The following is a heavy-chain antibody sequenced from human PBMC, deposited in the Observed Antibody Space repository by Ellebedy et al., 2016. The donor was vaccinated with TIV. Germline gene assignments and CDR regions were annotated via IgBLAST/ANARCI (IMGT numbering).Heavy chain of an antibody. Sequence: GESLKISCAASGFTFSSYAMSWVRQAPGKGLEWVSAISGSGGSTYYADSVQGRFTLSRDNSKNTLYLQMNSLRAEDTAVDYCAKDLSFGGNWFDPWGQGTLVTVSS. CDR3: AKDLSFGGNWFDP. CDR1: GFTFSSYA. J-gene: IGHJ5*02. V-gene: IGHV3-23*01. CDR2: ISGSGGST. D-gene: IGHD2/OR15-2a*01.